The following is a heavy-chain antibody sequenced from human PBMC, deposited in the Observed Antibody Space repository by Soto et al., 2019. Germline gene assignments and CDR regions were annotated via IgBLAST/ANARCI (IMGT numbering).Heavy chain of an antibody. J-gene: IGHJ4*02. CDR1: GFTFSSYA. CDR3: AKSLWGCSGGTCYFPGDY. D-gene: IGHD2-15*01. V-gene: IGHV3-23*01. CDR2: ISGSGGST. Sequence: EVQLLESGGGLVQPGGSLRLSCAASGFTFSSYAMSWVRQVPGKGLEWVSAISGSGGSTYYADSVKGRFTISRDNSKNRLYLQMNSLRAEDTAVYYCAKSLWGCSGGTCYFPGDYWGQGTLVTVSS.